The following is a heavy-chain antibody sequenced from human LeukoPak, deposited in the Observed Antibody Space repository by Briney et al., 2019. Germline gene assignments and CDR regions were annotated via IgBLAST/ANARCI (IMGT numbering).Heavy chain of an antibody. Sequence: SETLSLTCTVSGGSISSYYWSWIRQHPGKGLEWIGYIYYSGSTYYNPSLKSRVTISVDTSKNQFSLKLSSVTAADTAVYYCARDRKGVTPPHYYYGMDVWGQGTTVTVSS. J-gene: IGHJ6*02. CDR3: ARDRKGVTPPHYYYGMDV. V-gene: IGHV4-59*06. D-gene: IGHD4-23*01. CDR2: IYYSGST. CDR1: GGSISSYY.